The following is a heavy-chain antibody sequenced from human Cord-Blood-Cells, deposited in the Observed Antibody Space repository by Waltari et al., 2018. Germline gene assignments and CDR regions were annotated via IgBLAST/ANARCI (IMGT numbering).Heavy chain of an antibody. D-gene: IGHD5-18*01. CDR3: AKDRRQWGDERYTAMGTGYYYMDV. V-gene: IGHV3-23*01. CDR1: GFTFSSYA. Sequence: LESGGGLVQPGGSLRLSCAASGFTFSSYAMSWVRQAPGKGLEWVSAISGSGGSTYYADSVKGRFTISRDNSKNTLYLQMNSLRAEDTAVYYCAKDRRQWGDERYTAMGTGYYYMDVWGKGTTVTVSS. J-gene: IGHJ6*03. CDR2: ISGSGGST.